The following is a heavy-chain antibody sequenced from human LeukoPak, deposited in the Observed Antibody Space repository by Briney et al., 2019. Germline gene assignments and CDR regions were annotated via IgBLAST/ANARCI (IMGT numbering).Heavy chain of an antibody. D-gene: IGHD1-26*01. CDR2: IYYNGAT. Sequence: SETLSLTCTVSGGSVSSSSYYWGWIRQPPGKALEWIGTIYYNGATRYNPSLNSRATISVDTSKNQFSLKLNSMTAADTAVYYCARVGSGSSSGGVDYWGQGTLVTVSS. CDR3: ARVGSGSSSGGVDY. CDR1: GGSVSSSSYY. J-gene: IGHJ4*02. V-gene: IGHV4-39*07.